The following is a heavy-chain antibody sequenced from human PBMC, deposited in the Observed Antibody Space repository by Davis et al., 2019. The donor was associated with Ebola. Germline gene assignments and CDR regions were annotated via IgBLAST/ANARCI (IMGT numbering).Heavy chain of an antibody. CDR2: IRSKPYGGTP. CDR1: GFTFGDYA. J-gene: IGHJ6*04. Sequence: PGGSLRLSCAGSGFTFGDYAMSWFRQAPGKGLEWVGFIRSKPYGGTPDYAAFVKGRFTISRDDSKNIAYLQINSLKTEDTAVYYCARQGSFGYTDYYNGMDVWGKGTTVTVSS. V-gene: IGHV3-49*03. CDR3: ARQGSFGYTDYYNGMDV. D-gene: IGHD5-24*01.